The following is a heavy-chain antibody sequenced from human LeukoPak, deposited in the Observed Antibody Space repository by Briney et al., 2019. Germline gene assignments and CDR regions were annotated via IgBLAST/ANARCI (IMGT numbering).Heavy chain of an antibody. D-gene: IGHD6-13*01. Sequence: GGSLRLSCAASGFTFSSYSMNWVRQAPGKGLEWVSSISSSSSYIYYADSVKGRFTISRDNAKNSLYLQMNSLRVEDTALYYCARDPINIATAANGFDYWGQGTLVTVSS. J-gene: IGHJ4*02. CDR3: ARDPINIATAANGFDY. V-gene: IGHV3-21*01. CDR1: GFTFSSYS. CDR2: ISSSSSYI.